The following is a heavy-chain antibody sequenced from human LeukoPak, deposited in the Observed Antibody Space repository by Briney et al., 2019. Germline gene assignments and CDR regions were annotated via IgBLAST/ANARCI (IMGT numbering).Heavy chain of an antibody. CDR1: GFTFSDHY. J-gene: IGHJ3*02. D-gene: IGHD2-2*01. CDR2: TRNKANSYTT. Sequence: PGGSLRLSCAASGFTFSDHYMDWVRQAPGMGLEWGGRTRNKANSYTTEYAASVKGKITISRDDSKNSLYLQMNSLKTEDTAVYYCARLGYCSSTSCYRNAFDIWGQGTMVTVSS. CDR3: ARLGYCSSTSCYRNAFDI. V-gene: IGHV3-72*01.